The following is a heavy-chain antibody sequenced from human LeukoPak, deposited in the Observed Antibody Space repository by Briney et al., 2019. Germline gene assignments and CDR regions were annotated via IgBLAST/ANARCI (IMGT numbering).Heavy chain of an antibody. CDR2: IKEDGSDK. CDR3: VRLSWTEVAS. D-gene: IGHD3/OR15-3a*01. CDR1: GFTFSTYW. Sequence: GGSLRLSCAASGFTFSTYWMNWVRQAPGKGLAWVASIKEDGSDKYYVDSVKGRFTVSRDNAKNSLYLQMNSLRTEDTAVYYCVRLSWTEVASWGQGTLVTVSS. V-gene: IGHV3-7*01. J-gene: IGHJ4*02.